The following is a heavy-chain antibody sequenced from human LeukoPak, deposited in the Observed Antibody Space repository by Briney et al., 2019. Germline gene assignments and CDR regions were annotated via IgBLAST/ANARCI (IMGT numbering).Heavy chain of an antibody. CDR1: GFTFSSYW. CDR2: IKQDGSEK. Sequence: PGGSLRLSCAASGFTFSSYWMSWVRQAPGKGLEWVANIKQDGSEKYYVDSVKGRFTISRDNAKNSLYLQRNSLRAEDTSVYYCARYGSWVTGPIDYWAQGTLVTVSS. CDR3: ARYGSWVTGPIDY. J-gene: IGHJ4*02. V-gene: IGHV3-7*01. D-gene: IGHD1-20*01.